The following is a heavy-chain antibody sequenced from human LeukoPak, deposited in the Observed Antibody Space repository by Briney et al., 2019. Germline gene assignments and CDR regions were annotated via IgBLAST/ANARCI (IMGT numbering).Heavy chain of an antibody. CDR1: GFTFSSYW. CDR3: VRGWAERSGSSFYFDY. CDR2: INSDGSST. J-gene: IGHJ4*02. V-gene: IGHV3-74*01. Sequence: GGSLRPSCAASGFTFSSYWMHWVRNAPGKGPVWFSRINSDGSSTSYADSVKGRFTISRDNAKNTLFLQMNSLRAEDTAVYYCVRGWAERSGSSFYFDYWGQGTLVTVSS. D-gene: IGHD1-26*01.